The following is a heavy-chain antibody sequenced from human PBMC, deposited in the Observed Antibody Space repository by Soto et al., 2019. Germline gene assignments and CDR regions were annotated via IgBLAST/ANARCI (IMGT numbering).Heavy chain of an antibody. CDR1: GFTFSSYS. J-gene: IGHJ4*02. D-gene: IGHD4-17*01. Sequence: PGGSLRLSCAASGFTFSSYSMNWVRQAPGKGLEWVSSISSGSSYIYYTDSVKGRFTISRDNAKNSLYLQMNSLRAEDTAVYYCARGSGYGGYFDYWGQGTLVTVSS. V-gene: IGHV3-21*01. CDR3: ARGSGYGGYFDY. CDR2: ISSGSSYI.